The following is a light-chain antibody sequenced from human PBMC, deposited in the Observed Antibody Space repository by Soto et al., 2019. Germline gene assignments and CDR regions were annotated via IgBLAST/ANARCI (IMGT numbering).Light chain of an antibody. CDR3: QQRFSTPRT. CDR2: AAS. CDR1: QSINSY. V-gene: IGKV1-39*01. J-gene: IGKJ1*01. Sequence: DIQMTQSPSSQSASVGDRVTITCRASQSINSYLNWYQQKPGKAPKLLIYAASSLPSGVLSRFSGSGSESDFPLTITSLRPDDCATYYCQQRFSTPRTFGQGTRVEI.